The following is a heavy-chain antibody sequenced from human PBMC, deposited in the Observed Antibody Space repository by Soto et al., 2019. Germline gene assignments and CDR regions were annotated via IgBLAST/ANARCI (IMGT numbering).Heavy chain of an antibody. CDR1: GFTFDDYA. J-gene: IGHJ5*02. CDR3: AKGCLKYQRRYWFDP. Sequence: EVQLVESGGGLVQPGRSLRLSCAASGFTFDDYAMHWVRQAPGKGLEWVSGISWNSGSIGYADSVKGRFTISRDNAKNSLYLQMNSLRAEDTALYYCAKGCLKYQRRYWFDPWGQGTLVTVSS. D-gene: IGHD2-2*01. V-gene: IGHV3-9*01. CDR2: ISWNSGSI.